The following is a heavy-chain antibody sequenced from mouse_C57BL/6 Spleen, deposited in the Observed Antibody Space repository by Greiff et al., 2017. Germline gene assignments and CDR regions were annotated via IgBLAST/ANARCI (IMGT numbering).Heavy chain of an antibody. Sequence: EVQLQQSGPGLVKPSQSLSLTCSVTGYSITSGYYWNWIRQFPGNKLEWMGYISYDGSNNYNTSLKNRISITRDTSKNQFFLKLNSVTTEDTATYYCARDDGYPRGWFAYWGQGTLVTVSA. CDR2: ISYDGSN. J-gene: IGHJ3*01. CDR1: GYSITSGYY. V-gene: IGHV3-6*01. D-gene: IGHD2-3*01. CDR3: ARDDGYPRGWFAY.